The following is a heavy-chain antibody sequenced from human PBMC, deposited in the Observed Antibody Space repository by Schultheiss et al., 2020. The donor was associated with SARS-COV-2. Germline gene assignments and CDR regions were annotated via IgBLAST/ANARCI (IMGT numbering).Heavy chain of an antibody. V-gene: IGHV4-61*02. Sequence: SETLSLTCTVSGGSISSGSYYWSWIRQPAGKGLEWIGRIYTSGSTYYNPSLKSRVTISVDTSKNQFSLKLSSVTAADTAVYYCARGTGYSSGGLIDYWGQGALVTVSS. CDR3: ARGTGYSSGGLIDY. CDR2: IYTSGST. J-gene: IGHJ4*02. CDR1: GGSISSGSYY. D-gene: IGHD6-19*01.